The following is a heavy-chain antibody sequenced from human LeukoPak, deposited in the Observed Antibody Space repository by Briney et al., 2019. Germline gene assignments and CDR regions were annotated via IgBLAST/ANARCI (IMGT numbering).Heavy chain of an antibody. Sequence: GASVKVSCKASGYTFTGYYMHWVRQAPGQGLEWMGWISAYNGNTNYAQKLQGRVTMTTDTSTSTAYMELRSLRSDDTAVYYCARENYYDSSGPRDYWGQGTLVTVSS. D-gene: IGHD3-22*01. J-gene: IGHJ4*02. CDR1: GYTFTGYY. V-gene: IGHV1-18*04. CDR2: ISAYNGNT. CDR3: ARENYYDSSGPRDY.